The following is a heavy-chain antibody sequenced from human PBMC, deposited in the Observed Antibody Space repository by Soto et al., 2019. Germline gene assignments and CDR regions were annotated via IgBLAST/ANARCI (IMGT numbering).Heavy chain of an antibody. D-gene: IGHD6-13*01. CDR1: GYTFTSYA. CDR2: INAGNGNT. CDR3: PRSSVWYVLFDH. Sequence: QVQLVQSGAEEKKPGASVKVSCKASGYTFTSYAMHWVRQTPGHRLEWMGWINAGNGNTKYSQKFPGRVTITRDTPATSAYMELRTLRYEDTAVYYWPRSSVWYVLFDHWGQGTLVTVSS. V-gene: IGHV1-3*05. J-gene: IGHJ5*02.